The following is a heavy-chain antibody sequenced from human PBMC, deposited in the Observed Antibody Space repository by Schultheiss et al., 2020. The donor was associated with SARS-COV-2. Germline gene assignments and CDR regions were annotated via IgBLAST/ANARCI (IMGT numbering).Heavy chain of an antibody. CDR1: GFTFSSYA. CDR3: ARDGNAGDTYYFDY. J-gene: IGHJ4*02. Sequence: GGSLRLSCAASGFTFSSYAMHWVRQAPGKGLEWVAVISYDGSNKYYADSVKGRFTISRDNSKNTLYLQMNSLRAEDTAVYYCARDGNAGDTYYFDYWGQGTLVTVSS. V-gene: IGHV3-30-3*01. D-gene: IGHD1-1*01. CDR2: ISYDGSNK.